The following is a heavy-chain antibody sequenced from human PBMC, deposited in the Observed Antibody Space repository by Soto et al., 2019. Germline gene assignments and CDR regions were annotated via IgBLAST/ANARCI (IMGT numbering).Heavy chain of an antibody. J-gene: IGHJ3*01. Sequence: QVLLLESGGGVVQPGTSLRLSCAASGFTFRKHVMHWVRQSPGKGLERLAAMWDDGSYSYQADSVRGRFTFSRDNSKNTVYVQMNDLRPDDTAVYYCAREADAFDFWGQGTMVIVSS. CDR3: AREADAFDF. V-gene: IGHV3-33*01. CDR2: MWDDGSYS. CDR1: GFTFRKHV.